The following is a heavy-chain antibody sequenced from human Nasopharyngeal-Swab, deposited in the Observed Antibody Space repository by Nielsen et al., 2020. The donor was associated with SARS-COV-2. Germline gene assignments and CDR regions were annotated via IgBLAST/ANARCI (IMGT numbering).Heavy chain of an antibody. D-gene: IGHD3-3*01. CDR2: ISAYNGNT. CDR1: GYTFTSYG. Sequence: ASVKVSCKASGYTFTSYGISWMRQAPGQGLEWMGWISAYNGNTNYAQKLQGRVTMTTDTSTSTAYMELRSLRSDDTAAYYCARDRRYYDFWSGYYGWFDPWGQGTLVTVSS. V-gene: IGHV1-18*04. J-gene: IGHJ5*02. CDR3: ARDRRYYDFWSGYYGWFDP.